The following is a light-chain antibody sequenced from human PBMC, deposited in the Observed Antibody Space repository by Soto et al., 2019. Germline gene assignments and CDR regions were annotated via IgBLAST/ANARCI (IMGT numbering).Light chain of an antibody. V-gene: IGKV1-5*01. CDR2: DAS. Sequence: DIQMSQSPSTLAASVGYRVAITCRASQSISSWLAWYQQKPGKAPKLLIYDASSLESGVPSRFSGSGSGTEFTLTISSLQPDDFATYYCQQYNSYSTEFGQGTKVDIK. J-gene: IGKJ1*01. CDR1: QSISSW. CDR3: QQYNSYSTE.